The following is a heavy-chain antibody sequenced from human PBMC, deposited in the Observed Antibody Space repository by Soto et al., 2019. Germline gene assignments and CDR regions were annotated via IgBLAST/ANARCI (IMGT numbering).Heavy chain of an antibody. CDR2: IYSSGST. V-gene: IGHV3-53*01. CDR1: GFTVSSNY. Sequence: EVQLVESGGGLIQPGGSLRLSCAPSGFTVSSNYMSWVRQAPGKGLEWVSIIYSSGSTYYADSVKGRFTISRDNSKNTLYLQMNSLRAEDTAVYYCAGRAGGYYYGMDVWGQGTTVTVSS. D-gene: IGHD1-26*01. CDR3: AGRAGGYYYGMDV. J-gene: IGHJ6*02.